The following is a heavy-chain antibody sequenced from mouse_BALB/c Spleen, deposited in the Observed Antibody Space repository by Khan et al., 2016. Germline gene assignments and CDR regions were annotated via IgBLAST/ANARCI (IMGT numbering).Heavy chain of an antibody. V-gene: IGHV4-1*02. CDR3: ARPYDYAWFAY. J-gene: IGHJ3*01. D-gene: IGHD2-14*01. Sequence: EVKLLESGGGLVQPGGSLKLSCAASGFDFSRYWMNWVRQAPGKGLEWIGEINPDSSTINYTPSLKDKFIISRDNAKNTLYLQMSKVRSEDTALYYCARPYDYAWFAYWGQGTLVTVSA. CDR2: INPDSSTI. CDR1: GFDFSRYW.